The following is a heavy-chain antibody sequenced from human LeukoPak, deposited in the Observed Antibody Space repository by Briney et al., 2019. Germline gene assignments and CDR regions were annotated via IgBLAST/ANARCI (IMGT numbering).Heavy chain of an antibody. CDR3: AKGGNDYYYYGMDV. V-gene: IGHV3-23*01. CDR1: GFTFSSYA. CDR2: ISGSGDNT. Sequence: GGSLRLSCAASGFTFSSYAMSWVRQVPGKGLEWVSVISGSGDNTYYADSVKGRFTISRDNSKNTLYLQMNSLRAGDTAVYYCAKGGNDYYYYGMDVWGQGTTVTVSS. J-gene: IGHJ6*02. D-gene: IGHD3-10*01.